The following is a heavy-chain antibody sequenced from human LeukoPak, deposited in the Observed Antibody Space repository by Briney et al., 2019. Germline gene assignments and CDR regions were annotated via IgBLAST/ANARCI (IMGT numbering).Heavy chain of an antibody. D-gene: IGHD6-6*01. Sequence: GGSLRLSCAASGFTFSSYAMHWVRQAPGKGLEWVAVISYDGSNKYYADSVKGRFTISRDNSKNTLYLQMNSLRAEDTAVYYCARYGIAASEPFDYWGQGTLVTVSS. CDR3: ARYGIAASEPFDY. CDR1: GFTFSSYA. V-gene: IGHV3-30*01. J-gene: IGHJ4*02. CDR2: ISYDGSNK.